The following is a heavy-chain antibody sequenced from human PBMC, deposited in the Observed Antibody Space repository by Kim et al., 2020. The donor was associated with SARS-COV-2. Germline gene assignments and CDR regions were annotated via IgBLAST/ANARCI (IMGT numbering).Heavy chain of an antibody. D-gene: IGHD1-1*01. Sequence: SGPTLVNPTQTLTLTCTFSGFSLTNNRVAVGWIRQPPGKALEWLAIIYGDDDKHYSPSLQNRLTITKDTSKNQVVLIMTNMDPVDTATYFCAHRRQPWDGDWFDTWGQGTLVTVSS. J-gene: IGHJ5*02. CDR1: GFSLTNNRVA. CDR3: AHRRQPWDGDWFDT. V-gene: IGHV2-5*02. CDR2: IYGDDDK.